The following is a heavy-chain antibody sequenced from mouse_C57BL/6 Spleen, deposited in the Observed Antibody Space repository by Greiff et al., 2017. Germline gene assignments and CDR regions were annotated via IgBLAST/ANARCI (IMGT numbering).Heavy chain of an antibody. J-gene: IGHJ3*01. Sequence: EVQLQQSGPGLVKPSQSLSLTCSVTGYSITSGYYWNWIRQFPGNKLEWMGYISYDGSNNYNPSLKNRISITRDTSKNQFFLKLNSVTTEDTATYYCAGDGYYVAYWGQGTLVTVSA. V-gene: IGHV3-6*01. CDR3: AGDGYYVAY. CDR1: GYSITSGYY. CDR2: ISYDGSN. D-gene: IGHD2-3*01.